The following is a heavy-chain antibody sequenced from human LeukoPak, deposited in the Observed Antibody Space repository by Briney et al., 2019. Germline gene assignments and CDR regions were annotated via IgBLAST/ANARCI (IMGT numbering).Heavy chain of an antibody. V-gene: IGHV4-59*12. CDR1: GGSLSSYY. Sequence: SETLSLTCTVSGGSLSSYYWSWIRQPPGKGLEWIGYIYYSGSTNYNPSLKSRVTISVDTSKDQFSLKLSSVTAADTAVYYCASIRENYYDSSGYRISNYWGQGTLVTVSS. D-gene: IGHD3-22*01. J-gene: IGHJ4*02. CDR2: IYYSGST. CDR3: ASIRENYYDSSGYRISNY.